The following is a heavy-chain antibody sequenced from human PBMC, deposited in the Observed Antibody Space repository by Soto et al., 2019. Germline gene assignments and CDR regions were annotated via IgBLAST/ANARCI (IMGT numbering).Heavy chain of an antibody. CDR2: ISSSSSYI. CDR3: ARDQVAGTRYFDP. Sequence: EVQLVESGGGLVKPGGSLRLSCAASGFTFSSYSMNWVRQAPGKGLEWVSSISSSSSYIYYADSVKGRFTISRDNAKNSLYLQMNSLRAEDTAVYYCARDQVAGTRYFDPWGRGTLVTVSS. V-gene: IGHV3-21*01. CDR1: GFTFSSYS. J-gene: IGHJ2*01. D-gene: IGHD6-19*01.